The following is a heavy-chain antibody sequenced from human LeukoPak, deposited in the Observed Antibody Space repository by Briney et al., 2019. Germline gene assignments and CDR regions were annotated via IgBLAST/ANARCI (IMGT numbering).Heavy chain of an antibody. CDR1: GGSISSSLYY. CDR2: IYYSGSPN. J-gene: IGHJ6*04. CDR3: ARESVLRFEGALGV. D-gene: IGHD3-3*01. V-gene: IGHV4-39*07. Sequence: SETLSLTCTVSGGSISSSLYYWGWIRQPPGKGLEWIGRIYYSGSPNYYNPSLKSRVTISVDTSKNQFSLKLSSVTAADTAVYYCARESVLRFEGALGVWGKGTTVTVSS.